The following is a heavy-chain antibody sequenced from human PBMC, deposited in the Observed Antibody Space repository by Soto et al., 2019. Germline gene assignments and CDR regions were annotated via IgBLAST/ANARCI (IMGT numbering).Heavy chain of an antibody. V-gene: IGHV1-46*01. CDR2: SNPSGGRT. CDR3: ARAGDQPFDY. CDR1: GYTFTQYY. J-gene: IGHJ4*02. D-gene: IGHD3-16*01. Sequence: QVQLVQSGAEVKNPGASVKVSCKTSGYTFTQYYIHWVRKAPGQGPEWMGLSNPSGGRTSSAQKFQGRVTMSRDTSTSSVYMELSSLRFEDMAVYYCARAGDQPFDYWGQGTLVTVSS.